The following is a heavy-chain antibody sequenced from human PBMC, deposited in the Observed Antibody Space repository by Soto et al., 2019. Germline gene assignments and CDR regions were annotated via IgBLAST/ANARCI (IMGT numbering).Heavy chain of an antibody. D-gene: IGHD1-7*01. Sequence: GGSLRLSCAASGFTFCSCGMHWVRQAPGKGLEWVAVISYDGSNKYYADSVKGRFTISRDNSKNTLYLQMNSLRAEDTAVYYCANNLRRTTEYYFDYWGQGTLVTVSS. V-gene: IGHV3-30*18. J-gene: IGHJ4*02. CDR2: ISYDGSNK. CDR1: GFTFCSCG. CDR3: ANNLRRTTEYYFDY.